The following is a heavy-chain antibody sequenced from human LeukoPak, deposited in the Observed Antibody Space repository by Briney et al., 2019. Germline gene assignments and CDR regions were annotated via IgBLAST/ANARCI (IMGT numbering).Heavy chain of an antibody. Sequence: PSETLSLTCTVSGYSISSGYYWGWIRQPPGKGLEWIGTIYRSGSTCYNPSLKRRVTISVDTSKNQFSLRLSSVTAADTAVYYCARNAGDYTKPSDYWGQGTLVTVSS. D-gene: IGHD4-11*01. CDR2: IYRSGST. CDR3: ARNAGDYTKPSDY. V-gene: IGHV4-38-2*02. CDR1: GYSISSGYY. J-gene: IGHJ4*02.